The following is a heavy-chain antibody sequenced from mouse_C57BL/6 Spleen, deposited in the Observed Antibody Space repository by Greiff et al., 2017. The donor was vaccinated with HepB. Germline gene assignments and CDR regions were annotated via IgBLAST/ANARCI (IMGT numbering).Heavy chain of an antibody. CDR2: IYPGDGDT. Sequence: VKLMESGPELVKPGASVKISCKASGYAFSSSWMNWVKQRPGKGLEWIGRIYPGDGDTNYNGKFKGKATLTADKSSSTAYMQLSSLTSEDSAVYFCARSRSGLDYWGQGTTLTVSS. CDR1: GYAFSSSW. J-gene: IGHJ2*01. V-gene: IGHV1-82*01. D-gene: IGHD3-1*01. CDR3: ARSRSGLDY.